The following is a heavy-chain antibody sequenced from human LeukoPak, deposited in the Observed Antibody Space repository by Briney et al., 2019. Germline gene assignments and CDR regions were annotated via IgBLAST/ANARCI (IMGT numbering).Heavy chain of an antibody. CDR3: AREGPRGNSQFDY. CDR1: GFTFSSYG. J-gene: IGHJ4*02. V-gene: IGHV3-33*08. D-gene: IGHD2/OR15-2a*01. CDR2: IWYDGSKK. Sequence: PGGSLRLSCAASGFTFSSYGMHWVRQAPGKGLEWVALIWYDGSKKYYADSVKGRLTISRDNSKNTLYLQMSSLRAENTAVYYCAREGPRGNSQFDYWGQGTLVTVSS.